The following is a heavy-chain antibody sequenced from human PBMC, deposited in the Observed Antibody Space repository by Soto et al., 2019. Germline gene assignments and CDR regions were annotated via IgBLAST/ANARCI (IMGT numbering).Heavy chain of an antibody. D-gene: IGHD6-6*01. CDR1: GFRFSSKA. CDR3: AKENGFQFVNFGASGFDY. J-gene: IGHJ4*02. CDR2: ISGSGSST. V-gene: IGHV3-23*01. Sequence: EVQLLESGGGLVQPGGSLRLSCAASGFRFSSKAMSWVRQAPGKGLEWVSIISGSGSSTYYTDSLKGRFTISRDNSKNMVYLEMNYLRAEDTAVYYCAKENGFQFVNFGASGFDYWGQGSLVSVSS.